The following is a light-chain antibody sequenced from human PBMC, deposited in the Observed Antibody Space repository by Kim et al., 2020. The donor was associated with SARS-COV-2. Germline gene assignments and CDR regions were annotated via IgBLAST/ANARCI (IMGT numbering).Light chain of an antibody. V-gene: IGKV1-5*03. J-gene: IGKJ1*01. Sequence: DIQMTQSPSTLSASVGDRVTITWRASQTISSWLAWYQQKPGKAPNLLIFKASSLDSGVPSRFSGSGSGTEFTLTISSLQPDDFATYYHQQNRRPWTFGAGTKVDIK. CDR1: QTISSW. CDR3: QQNRRPWT. CDR2: KAS.